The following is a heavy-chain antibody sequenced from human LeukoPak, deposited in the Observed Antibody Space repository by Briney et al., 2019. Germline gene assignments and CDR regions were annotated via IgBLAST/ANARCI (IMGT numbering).Heavy chain of an antibody. V-gene: IGHV4-39*01. J-gene: IGHJ6*03. D-gene: IGHD3-3*01. CDR1: GGSISSSSYY. CDR2: IYYSGST. Sequence: ASETLSLTCTVSGGSISSSSYYWGWIRQPPGKGLEWIGSIYYSGSTYYNPSLKSRVTLSVDTSKSQFSLKLSSVTAADTAVYYCARHMGVDFWSGYLYYMDVWGKGTTVTVSS. CDR3: ARHMGVDFWSGYLYYMDV.